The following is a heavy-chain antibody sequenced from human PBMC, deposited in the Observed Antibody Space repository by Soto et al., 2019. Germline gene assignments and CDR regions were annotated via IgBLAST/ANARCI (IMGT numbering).Heavy chain of an antibody. J-gene: IGHJ5*02. V-gene: IGHV3-48*03. D-gene: IGHD1-26*01. CDR3: ARERVLGGAQFDP. Sequence: PGGSLRLSCTASGISFRSYEINWIRQAPGKGLEWVSYISTSGTTIYYADPVMGRFTIARDNAKNSLYLQMNSLRAEDTAVYYWARERVLGGAQFDPWGQGTLVTVSS. CDR1: GISFRSYE. CDR2: ISTSGTTI.